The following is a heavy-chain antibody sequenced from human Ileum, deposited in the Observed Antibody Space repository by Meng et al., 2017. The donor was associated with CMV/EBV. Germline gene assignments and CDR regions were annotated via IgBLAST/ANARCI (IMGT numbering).Heavy chain of an antibody. V-gene: IGHV4-4*07. D-gene: IGHD2-15*01. Sequence: VHLEESGPGLVKPSEALSLPCNVSGDSISSFYWSWVRQPAGKGLEYIGRINTSGDNKYNPSLKSRLTTSTDTSKNQFSLRLSSVTAADTAVYYCVCSEIGHHSVFDYWGQGILVTVSS. J-gene: IGHJ4*02. CDR3: VCSEIGHHSVFDY. CDR1: GDSISSFY. CDR2: INTSGDN.